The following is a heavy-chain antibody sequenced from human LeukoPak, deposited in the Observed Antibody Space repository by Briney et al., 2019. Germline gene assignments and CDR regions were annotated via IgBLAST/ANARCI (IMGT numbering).Heavy chain of an antibody. J-gene: IGHJ4*02. D-gene: IGHD3-22*01. Sequence: SETLSLTCTASGGSISSGSYYWSWIRQPAGKGLEWIGRIYTSGSTNYNPSLKSRVTISVDTSKNQFSLKLSSVTAADTAVYYCARDPDYDSSRGAFDYWGQGTLVTVSS. V-gene: IGHV4-61*02. CDR3: ARDPDYDSSRGAFDY. CDR1: GGSISSGSYY. CDR2: IYTSGST.